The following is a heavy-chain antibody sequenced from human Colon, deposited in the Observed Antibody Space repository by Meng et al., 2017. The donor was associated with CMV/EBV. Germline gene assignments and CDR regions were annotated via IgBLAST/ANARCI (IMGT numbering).Heavy chain of an antibody. CDR3: GKLRYFDWYGEVDY. Sequence: LSLTCAASGSSFSNSWMIWVRRAPGKGLEWVAKTNEDGSDKYYVDSVKGRFSISRGNSENTLYLQMNSLRAEDTAVYYCGKLRYFDWYGEVDYWGQGTLVTVSS. CDR2: TNEDGSDK. CDR1: GSSFSNSW. D-gene: IGHD3-9*01. J-gene: IGHJ4*02. V-gene: IGHV3-7*03.